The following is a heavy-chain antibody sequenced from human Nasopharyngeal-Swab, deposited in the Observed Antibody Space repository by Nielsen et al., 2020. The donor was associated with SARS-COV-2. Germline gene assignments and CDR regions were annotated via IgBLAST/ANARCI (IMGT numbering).Heavy chain of an antibody. Sequence: SETLSLTCTVSGGPISGGGGYFWTWIRQSPGKGLEWIGYSYYNGRAFYNPSLESRVTVSVDTSKNQFFLRLASVTAADTAMYYCARESTGRDEFDSWGQGILVTVSS. CDR1: GGPISGGGGYF. D-gene: IGHD3-9*01. CDR2: SYYNGRA. CDR3: ARESTGRDEFDS. V-gene: IGHV4-31*03. J-gene: IGHJ4*02.